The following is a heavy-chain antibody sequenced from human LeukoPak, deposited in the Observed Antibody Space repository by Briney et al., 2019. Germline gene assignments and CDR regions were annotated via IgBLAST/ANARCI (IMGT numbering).Heavy chain of an antibody. Sequence: KTSETLSLTCAVYGGSFSGNYWSWIRQPPGKGLEWIGEINHSGSTNYNPSLKSRVTISVDTSKNQFSLKLSSVTAADTAVYYCARSGNDFWSGQYYYYYGMDVWGQGTTVTVSS. CDR3: ARSGNDFWSGQYYYYYGMDV. CDR2: INHSGST. V-gene: IGHV4-34*01. D-gene: IGHD3-3*01. J-gene: IGHJ6*02. CDR1: GGSFSGNY.